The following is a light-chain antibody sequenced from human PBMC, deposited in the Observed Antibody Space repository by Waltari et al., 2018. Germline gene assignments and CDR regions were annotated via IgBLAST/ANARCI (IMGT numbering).Light chain of an antibody. CDR1: QSVGSY. Sequence: EIVLTQSPATLSLSPGDTATPSCRASQSVGSYLAWYQQRPGQPPRLLIYDASTRATGVPARFRGSGSGTDFTLTISSLEAEDFAVYYCQQRSNWTPHTFGQGARLEIK. CDR2: DAS. CDR3: QQRSNWTPHT. V-gene: IGKV3-11*01. J-gene: IGKJ2*01.